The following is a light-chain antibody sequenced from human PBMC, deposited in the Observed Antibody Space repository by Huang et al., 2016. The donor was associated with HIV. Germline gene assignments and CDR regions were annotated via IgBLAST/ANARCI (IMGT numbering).Light chain of an antibody. CDR2: WAT. Sequence: DIVMTQSPDSLAVSLGDRANINCKSSQSVLYSSNNKNYLAWYQQKPGRTRELLIYWATTRESGVPERFSGSGCETDFTLTISGLQAEDVAVYYCQQYYDTPGLTFGGGTKVEIK. CDR3: QQYYDTPGLT. CDR1: QSVLYSSNNKNY. V-gene: IGKV4-1*01. J-gene: IGKJ4*01.